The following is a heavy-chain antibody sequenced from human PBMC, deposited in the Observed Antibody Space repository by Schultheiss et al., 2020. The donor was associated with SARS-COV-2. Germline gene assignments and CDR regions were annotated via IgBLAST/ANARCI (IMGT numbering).Heavy chain of an antibody. Sequence: GESLKISCAASGFTFSNAWMSWVRQAPGKGLEWVSSTNSLSNYIYYSDSVKGRFTISRDNAKNSLYLQMNSLRAEDTAVYFCAKETGVMVVARNWFDSWGQGTLVTVSS. CDR3: AKETGVMVVARNWFDS. CDR1: GFTFSNAW. V-gene: IGHV3-21*04. J-gene: IGHJ5*01. CDR2: TNSLSNYI. D-gene: IGHD2-15*01.